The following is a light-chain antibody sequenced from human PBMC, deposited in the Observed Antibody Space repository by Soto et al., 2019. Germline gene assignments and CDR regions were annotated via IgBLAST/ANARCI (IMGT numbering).Light chain of an antibody. Sequence: EIVLTQSPGTLSLSPGERATLSCRASQSVSSSYLAWYQQKPGQAHRLLIYDAYSRATGIQDRFSGSGSGTDFTLTISRLEPEDFAVYYCKQYGSSSWTFGQGTKVDIK. CDR3: KQYGSSSWT. CDR2: DAY. CDR1: QSVSSSY. V-gene: IGKV3-20*01. J-gene: IGKJ1*01.